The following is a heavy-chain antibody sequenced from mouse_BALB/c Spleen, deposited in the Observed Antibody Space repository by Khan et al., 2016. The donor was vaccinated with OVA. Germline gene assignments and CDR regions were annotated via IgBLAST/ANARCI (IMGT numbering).Heavy chain of an antibody. V-gene: IGHV1S137*01. CDR3: ARPAYDGYYDY. CDR2: ISTYSGNT. D-gene: IGHD2-3*01. J-gene: IGHJ2*01. CDR1: GYTFTDYA. Sequence: QVQLKQSGPELVRPGVSVKISCKGSGYTFTDYAMHWVKQSHAKSLVWIGLISTYSGNTNYNQKFKGKATMTVDKSSSTAYLELPRLTSEDSAIYYCARPAYDGYYDYWGQGTTFTVSS.